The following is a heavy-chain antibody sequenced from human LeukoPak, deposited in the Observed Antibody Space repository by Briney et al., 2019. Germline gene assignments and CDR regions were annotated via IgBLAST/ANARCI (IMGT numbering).Heavy chain of an antibody. V-gene: IGHV4-34*01. CDR2: INHSGST. D-gene: IGHD3-22*01. Sequence: PSETLSLTCAVYGGSFSGYYWSWIRQPPGKGLEWLGEINHSGSTNYNPSLKSRVTISVDTSKNQSSLKLSSVTAADTAVYYCARGPEYYYDSSGVGVDYWGQGTLVTVSS. CDR1: GGSFSGYY. CDR3: ARGPEYYYDSSGVGVDY. J-gene: IGHJ4*02.